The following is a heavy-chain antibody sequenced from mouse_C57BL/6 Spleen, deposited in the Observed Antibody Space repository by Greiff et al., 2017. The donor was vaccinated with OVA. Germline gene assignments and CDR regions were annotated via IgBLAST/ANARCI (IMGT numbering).Heavy chain of an antibody. J-gene: IGHJ2*01. CDR2: ISSGGSYT. V-gene: IGHV5-6*01. CDR1: GFTFSSYG. CDR3: ARHPELGRGYFDY. D-gene: IGHD4-1*01. Sequence: EVQLVESGGDLVKPGGSLKLSCAASGFTFSSYGMSWVRQTPDKRLEWVATISSGGSYTYYPDSVKGRFTISRDNAKNTLYLQMSSLKSEDTAMYYCARHPELGRGYFDYWGQGTTLTVSS.